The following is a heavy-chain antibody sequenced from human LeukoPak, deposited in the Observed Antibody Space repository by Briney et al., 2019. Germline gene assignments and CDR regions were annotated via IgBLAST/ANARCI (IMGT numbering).Heavy chain of an antibody. V-gene: IGHV4-59*01. Sequence: SETLSLTCAVSGASISSYYWSWIRRPPGKGLEWIGYIYYSGSTNYNPSLKSRVTISMHTSKNQLSLKLNSVTAADTAVYYCASSGQCTNGLCRDVGYMDVWGKGTTVTVSS. CDR2: IYYSGST. CDR3: ASSGQCTNGLCRDVGYMDV. D-gene: IGHD2-8*01. CDR1: GASISSYY. J-gene: IGHJ6*03.